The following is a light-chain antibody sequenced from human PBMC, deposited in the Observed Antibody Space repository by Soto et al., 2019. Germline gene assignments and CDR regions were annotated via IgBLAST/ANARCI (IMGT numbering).Light chain of an antibody. J-gene: IGKJ2*02. CDR3: QQYNNWPRT. CDR2: GAS. V-gene: IGKV3-15*01. Sequence: EIVMTQSPATLSVSPGERATLSCRASQSVSSNLAWYQQKPGQAPRLLIYGASTRATSIPARFSGSGSGTEFTLTISSLQSEDFAVYYCQQYNNWPRTFCQGTKLEIK. CDR1: QSVSSN.